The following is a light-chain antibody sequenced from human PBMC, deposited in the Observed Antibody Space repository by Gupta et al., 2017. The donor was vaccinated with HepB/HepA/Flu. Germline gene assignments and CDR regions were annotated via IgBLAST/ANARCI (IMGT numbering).Light chain of an antibody. CDR2: GNS. V-gene: IGLV1-40*01. J-gene: IGLJ2*01. CDR3: QSYDSSLSGWV. Sequence: QCVLTQPPSVSGAPVQRVTISCTGSSSNIGAGYDVHWYQQLPGTAPKLLIYGNSNRPSGVPDRFSGSKSGTSASLAITGLQAEDEADYYCQSYDSSLSGWVFGGGTKLTVL. CDR1: SSNIGAGYD.